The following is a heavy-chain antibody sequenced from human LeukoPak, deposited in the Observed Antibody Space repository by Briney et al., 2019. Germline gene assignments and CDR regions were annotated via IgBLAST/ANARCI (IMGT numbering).Heavy chain of an antibody. V-gene: IGHV4-4*09. CDR1: AGSIGSYY. Sequence: SETLSLTCSVSAGSIGSYYWSWIRQPSGKGLEWIGYFYTTGGTNYNPSLRSQVTMSLDTSRNQFSLRLTSVTAADTAVYYCARHVKNYYPNYWGQGILVTVSS. D-gene: IGHD1-26*01. CDR3: ARHVKNYYPNY. CDR2: FYTTGGT. J-gene: IGHJ4*02.